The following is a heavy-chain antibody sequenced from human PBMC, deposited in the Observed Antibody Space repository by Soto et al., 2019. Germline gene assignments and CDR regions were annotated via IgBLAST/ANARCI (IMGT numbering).Heavy chain of an antibody. CDR1: GDSVSSNSAA. J-gene: IGHJ6*02. CDR2: TYYRSKWYN. CDR3: ARDLMSGYGYNRANYYYGIDV. Sequence: PSQTLSLTCAISGDSVSSNSAAWNWIRQSPSRGLEWLGRTYYRSKWYNDYAVSVKSRITINPDTSKNQFSLQLNSVTPEDTAVYYCARDLMSGYGYNRANYYYGIDVRGQRTTVTGSS. D-gene: IGHD5-12*01. V-gene: IGHV6-1*01.